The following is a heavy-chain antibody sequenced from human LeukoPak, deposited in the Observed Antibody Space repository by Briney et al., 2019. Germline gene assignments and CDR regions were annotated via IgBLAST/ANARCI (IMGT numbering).Heavy chain of an antibody. Sequence: GRSLRLSCAASGFPFDDYAMHWVRQAPGKGLEWVSGISWNSGSIGYADSVKGRFTISRDNAKNSLYLQMNSLRAEDTALYYCAKDEDVNSSRRGLWLSRFGSNNLFQHWGQGTLVTVSS. J-gene: IGHJ1*01. CDR3: AKDEDVNSSRRGLWLSRFGSNNLFQH. CDR1: GFPFDDYA. CDR2: ISWNSGSI. V-gene: IGHV3-9*01. D-gene: IGHD6-19*01.